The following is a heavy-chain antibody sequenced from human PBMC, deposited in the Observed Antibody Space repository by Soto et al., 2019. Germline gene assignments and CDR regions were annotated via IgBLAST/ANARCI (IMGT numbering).Heavy chain of an antibody. J-gene: IGHJ1*01. V-gene: IGHV3-9*01. CDR1: GFTFDDYA. Sequence: EVQLVESGGGLVQPGRSLRLSCAASGFTFDDYAMHWVRQVPGKGLEWVSGINWNSGSIGYGDSVKGRFAMSRDNAKNSLHLQMNSLSADDTAFYYCVKDESINWYSGHFRHWGQGTLVTVSS. CDR3: VKDESINWYSGHFRH. CDR2: INWNSGSI. D-gene: IGHD6-13*01.